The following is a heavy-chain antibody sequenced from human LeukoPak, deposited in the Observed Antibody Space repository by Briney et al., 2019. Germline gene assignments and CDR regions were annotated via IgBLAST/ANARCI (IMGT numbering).Heavy chain of an antibody. Sequence: AGGSLRLSCTASGFTFNYYGMHWVRQAPGKGLEWVTVISFDESNRYYIDSVKGRFTISRDNSKNTLHLQMNSLRPEDTGVYYCAKDLGGYGDYVGAFEMWGRGTMVTVSS. J-gene: IGHJ3*02. CDR3: AKDLGGYGDYVGAFEM. CDR2: ISFDESNR. D-gene: IGHD4-17*01. CDR1: GFTFNYYG. V-gene: IGHV3-30*18.